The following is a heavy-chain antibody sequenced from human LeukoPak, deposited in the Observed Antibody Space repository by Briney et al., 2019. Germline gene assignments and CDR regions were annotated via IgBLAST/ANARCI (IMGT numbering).Heavy chain of an antibody. CDR3: VRGPDHAKAGY. V-gene: IGHV4-34*01. Sequence: PSETLSLTCAAYGGSFSHSYWNWVRQPPGKGLEWIGEINHSGISSYKPSLSSRVTMSQDTSKNHFSLKLASVTAADTAVYYCVRGPDHAKAGYWGQGTPVTVSS. CDR1: GGSFSHSY. CDR2: INHSGIS. D-gene: IGHD1-14*01. J-gene: IGHJ4*02.